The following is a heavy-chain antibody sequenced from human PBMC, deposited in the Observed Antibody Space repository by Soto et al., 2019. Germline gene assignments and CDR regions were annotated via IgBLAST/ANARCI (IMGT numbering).Heavy chain of an antibody. CDR2: ISAYNGNT. D-gene: IGHD6-19*01. CDR3: ARLYSSGWTNYYYYMDV. J-gene: IGHJ6*03. Sequence: QVQLVQSGAEVKKPGASVKVSCTASGYTFTSYGISWVRQAPGQGLEWMGWISAYNGNTNYAQKLQGRVTMTPDTSTSTADMELRSLRSDDTAVYYCARLYSSGWTNYYYYMDVWGKGTTVTVSS. CDR1: GYTFTSYG. V-gene: IGHV1-18*01.